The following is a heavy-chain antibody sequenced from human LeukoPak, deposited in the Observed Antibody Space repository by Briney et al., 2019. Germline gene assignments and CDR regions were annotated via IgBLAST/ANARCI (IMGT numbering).Heavy chain of an antibody. CDR3: ARDTFYYDILTGYYIRWFDP. D-gene: IGHD3-9*01. Sequence: SETLSLTCTVSGGSISSYYWSWIRQPPGKGLEWIGYIYYSGSTNYNPSLKSRVTISVDTSKNQFSLKLSSVTAADTAVYYCARDTFYYDILTGYYIRWFDPWGQGTLVTVSS. CDR2: IYYSGST. V-gene: IGHV4-59*01. J-gene: IGHJ5*02. CDR1: GGSISSYY.